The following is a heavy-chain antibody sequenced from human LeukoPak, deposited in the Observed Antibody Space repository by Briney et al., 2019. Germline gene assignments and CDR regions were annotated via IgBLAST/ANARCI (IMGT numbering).Heavy chain of an antibody. CDR2: IAPSVDTT. J-gene: IGHJ4*02. CDR1: GFTFTNYL. V-gene: IGHV1-46*01. D-gene: IGHD2-8*02. CDR3: VREESGGYFDY. Sequence: ASVTVSCKSSGFTFTNYLLHWVRQAPGQGLEWVGRIAPSVDTTNYAQKFRDRVTMTRDTSTGTVYMELRSLRSEDTAVYSCVREESGGYFDYWGQGTLVSVSS.